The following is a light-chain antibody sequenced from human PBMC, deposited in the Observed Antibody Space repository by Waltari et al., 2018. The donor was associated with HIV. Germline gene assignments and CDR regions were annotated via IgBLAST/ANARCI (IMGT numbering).Light chain of an antibody. V-gene: IGLV2-14*01. CDR3: SSYTSSSTRV. Sequence: QSALTQPASVSGSHGQSLTISCTGTSSDAGDYNSVSWYQQHPGKAPKLFIYDVSNRPSGVSNRFSGSKSGNTASLTISGLQTEDEADYYCSSYTSSSTRVFGTGTKVTVL. CDR1: SSDAGDYNS. J-gene: IGLJ1*01. CDR2: DVS.